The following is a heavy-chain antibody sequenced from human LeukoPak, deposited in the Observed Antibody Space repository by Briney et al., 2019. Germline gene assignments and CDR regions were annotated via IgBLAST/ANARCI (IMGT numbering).Heavy chain of an antibody. CDR1: GGSISSYY. D-gene: IGHD2-2*02. Sequence: KPSETLSLTCTVSGGSISSYYWSWIRQPPGRGLEWIGYIYYSGSTNYNPSLKSRVTISVDTSKNQFSLKLSSVTAADTAVYYCARHSPIPGYYYGMDVWGQGTTVTVSS. CDR3: ARHSPIPGYYYGMDV. J-gene: IGHJ6*02. CDR2: IYYSGST. V-gene: IGHV4-59*08.